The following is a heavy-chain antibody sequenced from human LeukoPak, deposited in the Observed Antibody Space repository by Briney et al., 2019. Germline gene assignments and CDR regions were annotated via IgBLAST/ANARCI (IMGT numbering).Heavy chain of an antibody. Sequence: PGASVKVSFKASGGTFSSYAISWVRQAPGQGREWMGRIIPIFGIANYAQKFQGRVTITADKSTSTAYMELSSLRSEETAVYYCARFYYDSSGYYPGAFDYWGQGTLVTVSS. J-gene: IGHJ4*02. CDR3: ARFYYDSSGYYPGAFDY. CDR2: IIPIFGIA. D-gene: IGHD3-22*01. CDR1: GGTFSSYA. V-gene: IGHV1-69*04.